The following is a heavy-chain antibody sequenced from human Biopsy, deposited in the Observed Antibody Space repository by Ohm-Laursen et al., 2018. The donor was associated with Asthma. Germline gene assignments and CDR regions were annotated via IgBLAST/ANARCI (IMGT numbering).Heavy chain of an antibody. CDR2: ISASGVRT. J-gene: IGHJ3*02. CDR1: GFAFNNSS. CDR3: ARAYGGNFFSGAFDI. D-gene: IGHD4-23*01. V-gene: IGHV3-23*01. Sequence: GSLRLSCSASGFAFNNSSMTWVRQAPGKGLEWVSSISASGVRTFYADSVKGRVTISRDISKNTLSLQMNSLRAEDTAVYYCARAYGGNFFSGAFDIWGQGTMVTVSS.